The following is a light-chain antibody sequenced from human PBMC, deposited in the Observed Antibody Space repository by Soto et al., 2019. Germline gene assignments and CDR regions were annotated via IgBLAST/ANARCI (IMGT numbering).Light chain of an antibody. CDR3: GSYTSSSTHVL. V-gene: IGLV2-14*03. CDR2: DVS. J-gene: IGLJ2*01. CDR1: SSDIGGYNY. Sequence: QSALTQPASVSGSPGQSVTISCTGTSSDIGGYNYVSWYQQHPGKAPKLVIYDVSDRPSGVSNRFSGSKSGNTASLTISGLQADDEADYYCGSYTSSSTHVLFGGGTKLTVL.